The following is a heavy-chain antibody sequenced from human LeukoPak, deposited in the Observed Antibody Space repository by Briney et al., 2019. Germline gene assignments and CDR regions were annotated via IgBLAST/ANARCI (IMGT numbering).Heavy chain of an antibody. V-gene: IGHV3-21*01. J-gene: IGHJ6*02. CDR3: ARDCYDFWSRDYYGMDV. Sequence: GGSLRLSCAASGFTFSSYSMNWVRQAPGKGLEWVSSISSSSSYIYYADSVKGRFTISRDNAKNSLYLQMNSLRAEDTAVYYCARDCYDFWSRDYYGMDVWGQGTTVAVSS. CDR2: ISSSSSYI. D-gene: IGHD3-3*01. CDR1: GFTFSSYS.